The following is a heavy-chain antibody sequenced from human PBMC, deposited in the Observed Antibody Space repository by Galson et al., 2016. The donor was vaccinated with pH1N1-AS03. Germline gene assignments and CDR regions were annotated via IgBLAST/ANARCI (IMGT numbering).Heavy chain of an antibody. CDR2: MSYEGTTT. CDR1: GFIFTHYS. V-gene: IGHV3-30-3*01. Sequence: SLRLSCAASGFIFTHYSMHWVRQAPGKGLEWVAVMSYEGTTTYYADSVKGRFTISRDNSKNTLYLQMNSLRTEDTALYYCAREEGGFGSNWLRTDAFDIWGQGTMVTVSS. CDR3: AREEGGFGSNWLRTDAFDI. J-gene: IGHJ3*02. D-gene: IGHD6-13*01.